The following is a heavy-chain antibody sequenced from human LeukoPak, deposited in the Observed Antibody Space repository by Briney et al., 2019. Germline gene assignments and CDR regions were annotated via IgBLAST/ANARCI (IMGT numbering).Heavy chain of an antibody. CDR3: ARARFLERLLSYYYYGMDV. D-gene: IGHD3-3*01. V-gene: IGHV4-34*01. CDR1: GGSFSGYY. Sequence: EPSETLSLTCAVYGGSFSGYYWSWIRQPPGKGLEWIGEINHSGSTNYNPSLKSRVTISVDTSKNQFSLKLSSVTAADTAVYYCARARFLERLLSYYYYGMDVWGQGTTVTVSS. J-gene: IGHJ6*02. CDR2: INHSGST.